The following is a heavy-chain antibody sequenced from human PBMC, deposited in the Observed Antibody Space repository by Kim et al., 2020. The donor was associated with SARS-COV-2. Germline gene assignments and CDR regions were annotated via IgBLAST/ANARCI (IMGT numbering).Heavy chain of an antibody. D-gene: IGHD4-17*01. CDR1: GFTFSSYG. V-gene: IGHV3-30*18. CDR2: ISYDGSNK. Sequence: GGSLRLSCAASGFTFSSYGMHWVRQAPGKGLEWVAVISYDGSNKYYADSVKGRFTISRDNSKNTLYLQMNSLRAEDTAVYYCAKDRSGEGPHYYFDYWGQGTLVSVSS. CDR3: AKDRSGEGPHYYFDY. J-gene: IGHJ4*02.